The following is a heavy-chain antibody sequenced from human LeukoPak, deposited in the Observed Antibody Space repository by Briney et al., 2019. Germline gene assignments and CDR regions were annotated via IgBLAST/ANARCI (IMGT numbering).Heavy chain of an antibody. CDR3: ARVGAFITMVRGVTKAFDI. CDR2: IYYSGST. V-gene: IGHV4-59*08. J-gene: IGHJ3*02. D-gene: IGHD3-10*01. CDR1: GGSISSYY. Sequence: PSETLSLTCTVSGGSISSYYWSWIRHPPGKGLESIGYIYYSGSTNYNPSLKSRVTISVDTSKNQFSLKLSSVTAADTAVYYCARVGAFITMVRGVTKAFDIWGQGTMVTVSS.